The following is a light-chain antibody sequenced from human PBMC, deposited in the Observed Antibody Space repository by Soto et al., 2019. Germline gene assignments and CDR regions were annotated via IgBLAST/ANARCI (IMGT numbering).Light chain of an antibody. CDR2: VAS. CDR1: QGIRND. V-gene: IGKV1-17*01. Sequence: DIKMTQSPSSLSAAVGYRVTITCRASQGIRNDLAWYQQKAGKAPKRLIYVASSLQSGVPSRFSGSGSGTEFTLTINSLQPEDFATYFCLQHDSYPLTFGQGTRLE. CDR3: LQHDSYPLT. J-gene: IGKJ5*01.